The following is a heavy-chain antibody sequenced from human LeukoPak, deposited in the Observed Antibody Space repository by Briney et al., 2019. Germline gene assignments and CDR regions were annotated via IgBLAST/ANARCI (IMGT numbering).Heavy chain of an antibody. D-gene: IGHD2-15*01. Sequence: PSETLSLTCGVSRYSISSGYHWAWIRQPPGKGLEWIGSVYQSGSTYYNPSLKSRVTISIDTSNNQFSLKLSSVTAADTAVYYCARDGVDYCSGGSCYGYWGQGTLVTVSS. J-gene: IGHJ4*02. CDR3: ARDGVDYCSGGSCYGY. V-gene: IGHV4-38-2*02. CDR1: RYSISSGYH. CDR2: VYQSGST.